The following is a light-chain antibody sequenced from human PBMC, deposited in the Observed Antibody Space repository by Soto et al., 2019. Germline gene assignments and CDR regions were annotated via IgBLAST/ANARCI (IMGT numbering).Light chain of an antibody. CDR2: SAS. CDR3: QQSDTLPLP. J-gene: IGKJ4*01. Sequence: DIQMTQSPSSVSAFVGDRVTITCRASQGINTWLAWYQQKPGKAPNLLMYSASILHSGVSSRFTGGGSGTEFTLTINSLQPEDFATYYCQQSDTLPLPFGGGTKVDI. V-gene: IGKV1-12*01. CDR1: QGINTW.